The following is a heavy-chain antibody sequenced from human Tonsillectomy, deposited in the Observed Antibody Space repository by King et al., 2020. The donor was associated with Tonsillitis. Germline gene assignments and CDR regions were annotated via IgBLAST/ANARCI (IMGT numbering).Heavy chain of an antibody. CDR1: GFTFDGYG. CDR2: INWNGDST. CDR3: VREGKKDRADFDY. D-gene: IGHD3-10*01. Sequence: VQLVESGGGVVRPGGSLRLSCAAFGFTFDGYGMNWVRQAPGKGLEWVSGINWNGDSTVYADSVKGRFSISRDNAKNSLYLQMNSLRAEDTALYHCVREGKKDRADFDYWGQGTLVTVSS. V-gene: IGHV3-20*01. J-gene: IGHJ4*02.